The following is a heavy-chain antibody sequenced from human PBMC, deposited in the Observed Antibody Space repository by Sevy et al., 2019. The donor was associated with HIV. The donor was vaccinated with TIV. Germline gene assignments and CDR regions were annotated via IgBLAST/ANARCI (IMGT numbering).Heavy chain of an antibody. Sequence: GGSLRLSCAASGFTFSSYAMHWVRQAPGKGLEWVAVISYDGSNKYYADSVKGRFTISRDNSKNTLYLQMNSLRAEDTAVYYCARGWGDYGSGSYLTLDYWGQGTLVTVSS. V-gene: IGHV3-30-3*01. CDR1: GFTFSSYA. D-gene: IGHD3-10*01. J-gene: IGHJ4*02. CDR3: ARGWGDYGSGSYLTLDY. CDR2: ISYDGSNK.